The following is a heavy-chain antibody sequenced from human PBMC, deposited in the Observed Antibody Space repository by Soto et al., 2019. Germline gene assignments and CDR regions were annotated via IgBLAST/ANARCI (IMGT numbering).Heavy chain of an antibody. CDR3: ARENLYPETYYYDSSGYGKYYFDY. J-gene: IGHJ4*02. CDR1: GGSIGSYC. V-gene: IGHV4-59*01. Sequence: SETLCLSCTVSGGSIGSYCWRWIRQPPGKGLEWIGYIYYSGSTNYNPSLKSRVTISVDTSKNQFSLKLSSVTAADTAVYYCARENLYPETYYYDSSGYGKYYFDYWGQGTLVTVSS. CDR2: IYYSGST. D-gene: IGHD3-22*01.